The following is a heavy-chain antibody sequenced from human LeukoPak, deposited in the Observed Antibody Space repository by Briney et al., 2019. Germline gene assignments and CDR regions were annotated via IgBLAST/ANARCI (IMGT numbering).Heavy chain of an antibody. CDR2: IKQDGSEK. J-gene: IGHJ4*02. CDR1: GFTFSSYW. V-gene: IGHV3-7*01. Sequence: GGSLRLSCAASGFTFSSYWMSWVRQAPGKGMKWVANIKQDGSEKYYVDSVKGRFTISRDNAKNSLYLQMNSLRAEDTAVYYCAREDYNWKQRRGLIDYWGQGTLVTVSS. CDR3: AREDYNWKQRRGLIDY. D-gene: IGHD1-1*01.